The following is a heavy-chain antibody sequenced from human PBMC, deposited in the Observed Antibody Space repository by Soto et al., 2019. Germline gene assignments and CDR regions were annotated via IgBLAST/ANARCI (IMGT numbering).Heavy chain of an antibody. J-gene: IGHJ5*02. D-gene: IGHD1-20*01. CDR3: ARDRRYNWNARTGNWFDP. CDR2: IIPILGIA. V-gene: IGHV1-69*04. CDR1: GGTFSSYT. Sequence: GASVKVSCKASGGTFSSYTISWVRQAPGQGLEWMGRIIPILGIANYAQKFQGRVTITADKSTSTAYMELSSLRSEDTAVYYCARDRRYNWNARTGNWFDPWGQGTLVTVSS.